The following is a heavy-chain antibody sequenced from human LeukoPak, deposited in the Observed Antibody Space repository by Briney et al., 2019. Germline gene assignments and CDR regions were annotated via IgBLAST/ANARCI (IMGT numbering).Heavy chain of an antibody. Sequence: GGSLRLSCAASGFTFSSYSMSWVRQAPGKGLEWVSAISGGRGSTYYADSVRGRFTISGDNSKNILYLQMNSLRAEDTAIYYCAKGGYSSSYFYGVDVWGQGTKVTVSS. D-gene: IGHD6-13*01. CDR1: GFTFSSYS. CDR3: AKGGYSSSYFYGVDV. J-gene: IGHJ6*02. V-gene: IGHV3-23*01. CDR2: ISGGRGST.